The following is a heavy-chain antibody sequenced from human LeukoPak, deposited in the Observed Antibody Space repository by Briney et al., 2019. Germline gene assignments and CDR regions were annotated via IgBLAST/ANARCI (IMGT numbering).Heavy chain of an antibody. Sequence: ASVKVSCKASGYTFTSHGISWVRQAPGQGLEWMGWISAYNGNTNYAQKLQGRVIMTTDTSTSTAYMELRSLRSDDTAVYYCARDRRFLGYCSSTSCYRWDYWGQGTLVTVSS. J-gene: IGHJ4*02. CDR2: ISAYNGNT. V-gene: IGHV1-18*01. CDR1: GYTFTSHG. D-gene: IGHD2-2*02. CDR3: ARDRRFLGYCSSTSCYRWDY.